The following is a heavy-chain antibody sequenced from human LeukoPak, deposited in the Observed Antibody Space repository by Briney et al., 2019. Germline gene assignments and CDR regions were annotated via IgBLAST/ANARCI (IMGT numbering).Heavy chain of an antibody. CDR3: AIGAEYFQH. CDR1: GFTFSIFG. J-gene: IGHJ1*01. CDR2: ISYDGNYE. D-gene: IGHD3-16*02. Sequence: GGSLRLSCAASGFTFSIFGMHWVRQAPGKGLEWVAVISYDGNYEYYADSVKGRFTVSRDNSKNTLYLQMSSLRPEDTAVYYCAIGAEYFQHWGQGTLVTVSS. V-gene: IGHV3-30*03.